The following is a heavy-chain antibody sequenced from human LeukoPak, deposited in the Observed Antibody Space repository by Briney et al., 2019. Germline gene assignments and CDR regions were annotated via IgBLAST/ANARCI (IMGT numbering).Heavy chain of an antibody. CDR2: ISAYNGNT. J-gene: IGHJ6*02. V-gene: IGHV1-18*01. CDR1: GYRFTSYG. D-gene: IGHD3-10*01. Sequence: GASVKVSCKASGYRFTSYGISWVRQAPGQGLEWMGWISAYNGNTNYAQKLQGRVTMTTDTSTSTAYMELRSLRSDDTAVYYCARDLRITMVRGVRTYYYYGMDVWGQGTTVTVSS. CDR3: ARDLRITMVRGVRTYYYYGMDV.